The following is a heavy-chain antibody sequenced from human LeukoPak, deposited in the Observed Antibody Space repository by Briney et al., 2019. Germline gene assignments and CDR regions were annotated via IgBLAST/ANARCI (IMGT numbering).Heavy chain of an antibody. D-gene: IGHD4-23*01. J-gene: IGHJ5*02. CDR3: ARHGSNSYNWFDP. CDR2: IHYSGTT. Sequence: SETLSLTCTVSDGSISSSSYYWGWVRQSPGKGLEWIGSIHYSGTTYYNPSLLSRVTISVDTSKNQFSLKLSSVTAADTAVYYCARHGSNSYNWFDPWGQGTLVTVYS. CDR1: DGSISSSSYY. V-gene: IGHV4-39*01.